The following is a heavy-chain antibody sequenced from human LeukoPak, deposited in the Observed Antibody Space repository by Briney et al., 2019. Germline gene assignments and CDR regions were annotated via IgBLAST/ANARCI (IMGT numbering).Heavy chain of an antibody. CDR1: GYTFINYD. V-gene: IGHV1-8*01. CDR2: MNPKSGNT. CDR3: ARVWGAIDY. Sequence: GASVKVSCKTSGYTFINYDINWVRQATGQWLEWMGWMNPKSGNTGSAQRFQGRVTMTRDTSISTAYMELISLRSEDTAVYYCARVWGAIDYWGQGTLVTVSS. D-gene: IGHD1-26*01. J-gene: IGHJ4*02.